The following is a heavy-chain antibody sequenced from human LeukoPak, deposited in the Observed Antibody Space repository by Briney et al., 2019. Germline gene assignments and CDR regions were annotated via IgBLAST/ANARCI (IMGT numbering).Heavy chain of an antibody. Sequence: SETLSLTCTVSGGSISSGRYYWGWIRQPPGKGLEWIGSIHYSGSTYYNPSLNSRVSMSVDTSKNHFSLKLTSVTAADTAVYYCARQIAVAGEWAFDIWGQGTMVTVSS. CDR2: IHYSGST. J-gene: IGHJ3*02. V-gene: IGHV4-39*01. CDR1: GGSISSGRYY. D-gene: IGHD6-19*01. CDR3: ARQIAVAGEWAFDI.